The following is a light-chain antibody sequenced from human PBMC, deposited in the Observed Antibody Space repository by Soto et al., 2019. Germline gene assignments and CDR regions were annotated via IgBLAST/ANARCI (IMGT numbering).Light chain of an antibody. CDR1: QGIRND. CDR2: AVS. Sequence: DIQMTQSPSSLSASVGDRVTIACRASQGIRNDLGWYQQKPGNAPKRPIYAVSNLPSGVPSRLSGSGSGTDFNITITSLPSEDFEVYYCKKYNTWPPNTFGEGRRMEIK. V-gene: IGKV1-17*01. CDR3: KKYNTWPPNT. J-gene: IGKJ5*01.